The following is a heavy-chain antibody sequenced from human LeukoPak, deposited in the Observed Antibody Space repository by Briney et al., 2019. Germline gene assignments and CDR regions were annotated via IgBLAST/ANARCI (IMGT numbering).Heavy chain of an antibody. J-gene: IGHJ5*02. Sequence: HPGRSLRLSCAASGFTFSNYEMHWVRQAPGKGLEWVSYISSSGSDIYYADSVKGRFTISRDNAKNSLYLQMNSLRAEDTAVYYCARDGGLYWFDPWGQGTLVTVSS. CDR3: ARDGGLYWFDP. V-gene: IGHV3-48*03. D-gene: IGHD2/OR15-2a*01. CDR2: ISSSGSDI. CDR1: GFTFSNYE.